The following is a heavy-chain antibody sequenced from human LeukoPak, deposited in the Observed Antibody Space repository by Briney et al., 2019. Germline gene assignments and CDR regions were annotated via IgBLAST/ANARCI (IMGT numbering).Heavy chain of an antibody. D-gene: IGHD5-18*01. CDR1: GGSFSGYY. CDR3: ARGVSRLWYYYYYYMDV. J-gene: IGHJ6*03. Sequence: SETLSLTCAVYGGSFSGYYWSWIRQPPGKGLEWIGEINHSGSTNYNPSLKSRVTISVDTSKNQFSLKLSSVTAADTAVYYCARGVSRLWYYYYYYMDVWGKGTTVTVSS. CDR2: INHSGST. V-gene: IGHV4-34*01.